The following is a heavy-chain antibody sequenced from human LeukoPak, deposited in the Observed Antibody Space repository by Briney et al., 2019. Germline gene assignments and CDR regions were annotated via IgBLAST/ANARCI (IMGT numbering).Heavy chain of an antibody. J-gene: IGHJ3*02. CDR2: ISYDGSNK. Sequence: AGSLRLSCAASGFTFSSYAMHWVRQAPGKGLEWVAVISYDGSNKYYADSVKGRFTISRDNSKSTLYLQMNSLRAEDTAVYYCARDHIEYYDSPDDAFDIWGQGTMVTVSS. CDR1: GFTFSSYA. V-gene: IGHV3-30*04. CDR3: ARDHIEYYDSPDDAFDI. D-gene: IGHD3-3*01.